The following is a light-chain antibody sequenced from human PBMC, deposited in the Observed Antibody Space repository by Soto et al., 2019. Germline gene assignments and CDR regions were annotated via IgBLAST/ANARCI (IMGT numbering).Light chain of an antibody. Sequence: EIVLTQSPGTLSLSPGERATLSCRAGQSVSSSYLAWYQQKPGQAPRLLIYGASSRATGIPDRFSGSGSGTDFTLTISRLEPEDFAVYYCQQYGSSPPEVTFGPGTKVDIK. CDR2: GAS. CDR1: QSVSSSY. CDR3: QQYGSSPPEVT. J-gene: IGKJ3*01. V-gene: IGKV3-20*01.